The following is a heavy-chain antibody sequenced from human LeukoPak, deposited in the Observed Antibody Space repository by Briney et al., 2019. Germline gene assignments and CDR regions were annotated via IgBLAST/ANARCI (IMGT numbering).Heavy chain of an antibody. J-gene: IGHJ6*03. CDR1: GGSISSSSYY. V-gene: IGHV4-39*02. CDR3: ARDQDYYYYYYMDV. CDR2: IYYSGST. Sequence: SETLSLTCTVSGGSISSSSYYWGWIRQPPGKGLEGIGSIYYSGSTYDNPSLKSRVTISVDTSKKQLSLKLSSVTAADTAVYYCARDQDYYYYYYMDVWGKGATVTVSS.